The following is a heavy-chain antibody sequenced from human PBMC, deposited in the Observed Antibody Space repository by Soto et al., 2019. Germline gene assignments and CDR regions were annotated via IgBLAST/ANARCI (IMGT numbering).Heavy chain of an antibody. CDR1: GFIFSNHA. CDR3: AKRQGIGSAAKNFDF. V-gene: IGHV3-23*01. D-gene: IGHD6-13*01. CDR2: ISASGNLI. J-gene: IGHJ4*02. Sequence: HPGGSLRLSCAASGFIFSNHAMSWVRQAPGKGLEWVSGISASGNLIYYADSVKGRFNMSRDNSKNTLYLQMNSLRAEDTAVYFCAKRQGIGSAAKNFDFWGQGTLVTVSS.